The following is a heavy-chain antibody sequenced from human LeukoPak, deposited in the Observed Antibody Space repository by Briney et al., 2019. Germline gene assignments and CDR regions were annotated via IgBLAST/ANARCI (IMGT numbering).Heavy chain of an antibody. Sequence: VASVKVSCKASGYTFTGYYMHWVRQAPGQGLEWMGWINPNSGGTNYAQKFQGRVTMTRDTSISTAYMELSRLRSDDTAVYYCASRGDVVGAPQVDYWGQGTLVTVSS. CDR1: GYTFTGYY. V-gene: IGHV1-2*02. CDR2: INPNSGGT. J-gene: IGHJ4*02. D-gene: IGHD1-26*01. CDR3: ASRGDVVGAPQVDY.